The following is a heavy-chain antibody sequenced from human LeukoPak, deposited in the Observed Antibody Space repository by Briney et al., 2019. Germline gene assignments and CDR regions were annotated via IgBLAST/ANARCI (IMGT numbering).Heavy chain of an antibody. CDR2: IRSKAYGGTT. J-gene: IGHJ4*02. CDR3: TRELLWFGEFSFDY. CDR1: GFSFTSYA. D-gene: IGHD3-10*01. V-gene: IGHV3-49*04. Sequence: GGSLRLSCAASGFSFTSYAMSWVRQAPGKGLEWVGFIRSKAYGGTTEYAASVKGGFTISRDDSKSIAYLQMNSLKTEDTAVYYCTRELLWFGEFSFDYWGQGTLVTVSS.